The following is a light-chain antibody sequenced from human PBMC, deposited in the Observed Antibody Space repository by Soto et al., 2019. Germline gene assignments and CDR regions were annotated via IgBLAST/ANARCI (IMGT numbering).Light chain of an antibody. CDR3: QTWGTGIWV. V-gene: IGLV4-69*01. J-gene: IGLJ3*02. CDR2: LNSDGSH. CDR1: SGHSSYA. Sequence: QLVLTQSPSASASLGASVKFTCTLSSGHSSYAIAWHQQQPEKGPRYLMKLNSDGSHSKGDGIPDRFSGSSSGAERYLTISSLQSEDEADYYCQTWGTGIWVFGGGTKLPVL.